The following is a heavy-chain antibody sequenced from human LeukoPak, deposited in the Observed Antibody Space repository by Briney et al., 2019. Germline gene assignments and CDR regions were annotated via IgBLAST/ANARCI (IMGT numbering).Heavy chain of an antibody. Sequence: PGGSLRLSCAASGFTFSSYAMSWVRQAPGKGLEWVAVIWYDGSDKYYADSVKGRFTISRDNSKNTLYLQMNSLRAEDTAVYYCARGYYYDSSGYCFDYWGQGTLVTVSS. V-gene: IGHV3-33*08. CDR3: ARGYYYDSSGYCFDY. CDR1: GFTFSSYA. D-gene: IGHD3-22*01. CDR2: IWYDGSDK. J-gene: IGHJ4*02.